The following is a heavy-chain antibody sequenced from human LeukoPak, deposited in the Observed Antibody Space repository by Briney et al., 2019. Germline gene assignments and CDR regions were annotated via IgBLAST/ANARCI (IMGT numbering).Heavy chain of an antibody. J-gene: IGHJ4*02. CDR3: ATQNYYGSGSSVDY. D-gene: IGHD3-10*01. Sequence: ASETLSLTCAVYGGSFGGYYWSWIRQPPGKGLEWIGEINHSGSTNYNPSLKSRVTISVDTSKNQFSLKLSSVTAADTAVYYCATQNYYGSGSSVDYWGQGTLVTVSS. V-gene: IGHV4-34*01. CDR2: INHSGST. CDR1: GGSFGGYY.